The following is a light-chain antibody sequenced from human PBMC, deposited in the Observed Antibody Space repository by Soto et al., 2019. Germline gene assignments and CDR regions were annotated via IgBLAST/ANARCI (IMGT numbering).Light chain of an antibody. V-gene: IGLV2-14*01. Sequence: QSVLTQPASVSGSHGQSITISCTGTSSDVGGYNYVSWYQQHPVKAPKLMIYDVTNRPSGVSDRFSGSKSDNTASLTISGLQAEDEADYYCSSYTSSSTPYVFGTGTKVTVL. CDR3: SSYTSSSTPYV. CDR2: DVT. J-gene: IGLJ1*01. CDR1: SSDVGGYNY.